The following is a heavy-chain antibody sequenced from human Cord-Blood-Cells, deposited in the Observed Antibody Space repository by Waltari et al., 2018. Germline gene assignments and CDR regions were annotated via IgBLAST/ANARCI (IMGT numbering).Heavy chain of an antibody. CDR2: IYSGGST. Sequence: EVQLVESGGGLVQPGGSLRLSCAASGFTVSSNYMSWVIQDTGKGLEWVSVIYSGGSTYYSDSVKCRFTISRDNSKNTLYLQMNSLRAEDTAVYYCARARGYCSSTSCYPFDYWGQGTLFTVSS. CDR3: ARARGYCSSTSCYPFDY. D-gene: IGHD2-2*01. CDR1: GFTVSSNY. V-gene: IGHV3-66*01. J-gene: IGHJ4*02.